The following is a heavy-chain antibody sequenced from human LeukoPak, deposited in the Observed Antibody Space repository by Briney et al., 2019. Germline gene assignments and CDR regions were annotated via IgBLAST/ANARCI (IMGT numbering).Heavy chain of an antibody. CDR2: ISGSGGST. Sequence: PGVSLRLSCAASGFTFSSYAMSWVRQAPGKGLEWVSAISGSGGSTYYADSVKGRFTISRDNSKNTLYLQMNSLRAEDTAVYYCAKPGGDFFYGMDVWGQGTTVTVSS. CDR1: GFTFSSYA. D-gene: IGHD1-26*01. J-gene: IGHJ6*02. V-gene: IGHV3-23*01. CDR3: AKPGGDFFYGMDV.